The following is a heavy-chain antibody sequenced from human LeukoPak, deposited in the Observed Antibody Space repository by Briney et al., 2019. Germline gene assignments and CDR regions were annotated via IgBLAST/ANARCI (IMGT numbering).Heavy chain of an antibody. D-gene: IGHD2-15*01. V-gene: IGHV4-4*07. CDR2: IYTGGST. Sequence: NPSGSLSLTCTVSGGSISSYYWSWIRQPAGKGLEWIGRIYTGGSTNYNPSLKSRVTMSVHTSKYQFSLKLSSVTAADTAVYYCAREGGTGAFDIWGQGTMVTVSS. J-gene: IGHJ3*02. CDR3: AREGGTGAFDI. CDR1: GGSISSYY.